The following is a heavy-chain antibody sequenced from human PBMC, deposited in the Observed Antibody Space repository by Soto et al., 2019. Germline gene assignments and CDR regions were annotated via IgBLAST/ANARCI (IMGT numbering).Heavy chain of an antibody. Sequence: PSETLSLTCTVSGGSISDYYWSWIRQPPGKGLEWIGYIYYRGNTNYDPSLKSRVTISLDTSKNQFSLKLSSVTAADTAVYYCARTNIAARPGGMDVWGQGTTVTVSS. CDR2: IYYRGNT. D-gene: IGHD6-6*01. J-gene: IGHJ6*02. V-gene: IGHV4-59*01. CDR3: ARTNIAARPGGMDV. CDR1: GGSISDYY.